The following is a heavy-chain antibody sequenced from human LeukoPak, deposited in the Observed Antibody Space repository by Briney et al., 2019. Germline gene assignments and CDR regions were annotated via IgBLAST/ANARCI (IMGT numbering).Heavy chain of an antibody. D-gene: IGHD3-16*02. CDR2: INPSGGST. V-gene: IGHV1-46*03. J-gene: IGHJ4*02. Sequence: GASVKVSCKASGYTFTSYYMLWVRQAPGQGLEWMGIINPSGGSTSYAQKFQGRVTMTRDTSTSTVYMELSSLRSEDTAVYYCARELSLGPRRPGFDYWGQGTLVTVSS. CDR3: ARELSLGPRRPGFDY. CDR1: GYTFTSYY.